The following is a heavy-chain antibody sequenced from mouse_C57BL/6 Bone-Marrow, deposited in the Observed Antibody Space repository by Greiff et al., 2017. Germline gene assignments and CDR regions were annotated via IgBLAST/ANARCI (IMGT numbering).Heavy chain of an antibody. D-gene: IGHD1-1*01. J-gene: IGHJ3*01. CDR1: GYTFTSHW. Sequence: QVHVMQSGPELVRPGASVKISCKAPGYTFTSHWMWWVSQRPGQGLEWIGEIFHGSGSTYYNEKFKGQATLTVDHSSSTAYLQLTSLTSEDSTVYCGAAYGSSPAYWGQGTLVTVSA. V-gene: IGHV1-56*01. CDR2: IFHGSGST. CDR3: AAYGSSPAY.